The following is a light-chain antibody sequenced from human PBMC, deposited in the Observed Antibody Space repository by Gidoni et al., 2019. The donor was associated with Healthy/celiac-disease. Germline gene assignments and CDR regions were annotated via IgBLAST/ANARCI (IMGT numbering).Light chain of an antibody. J-gene: IGKJ1*01. V-gene: IGKV1-8*01. CDR2: AAS. Sequence: AIRLTQSPSSLSASTGDRVTITCRVSQGISSYLAWYQQKPGKAPKLLIYAASTLQSGVPSRFSGSGSGTDFTLTSSCLQSEDFATYYCQQYYSYPWTFGQGTKVEIK. CDR3: QQYYSYPWT. CDR1: QGISSY.